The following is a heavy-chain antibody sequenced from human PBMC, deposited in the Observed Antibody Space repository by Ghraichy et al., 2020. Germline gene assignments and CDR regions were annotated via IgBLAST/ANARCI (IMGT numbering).Heavy chain of an antibody. D-gene: IGHD3-10*01. Sequence: SETLSLTCAVSGGSIRSSNWWSWVRQPPGKGLEWIGEIYHSGSTNYNPSLKTRVTMSVDKSKNQFFLRLSSVTAADTAVYYCTRAGDYYGPADYWGQGTLVTVSS. J-gene: IGHJ4*02. CDR2: IYHSGST. CDR1: GGSIRSSNW. CDR3: TRAGDYYGPADY. V-gene: IGHV4-4*02.